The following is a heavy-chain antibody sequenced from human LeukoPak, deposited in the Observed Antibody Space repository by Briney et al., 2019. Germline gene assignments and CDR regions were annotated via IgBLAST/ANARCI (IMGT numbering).Heavy chain of an antibody. D-gene: IGHD3-10*01. CDR1: GYTFTSYG. J-gene: IGHJ6*04. Sequence: GASVKVSCKASGYTFTSYGISWVRQAPGQGLEWMGWISAYNGNTNYAQKLQGRVTMTTDTSTSTAYMELRSLRSDDTAVYYCARGRGSGSYDYYYYGMDVWGKGTTVTVSS. V-gene: IGHV1-18*04. CDR3: ARGRGSGSYDYYYYGMDV. CDR2: ISAYNGNT.